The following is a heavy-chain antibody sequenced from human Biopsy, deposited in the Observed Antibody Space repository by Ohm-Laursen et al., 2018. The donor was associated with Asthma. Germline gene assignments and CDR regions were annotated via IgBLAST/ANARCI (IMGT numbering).Heavy chain of an antibody. V-gene: IGHV3-9*01. D-gene: IGHD6-19*01. J-gene: IGHJ4*02. CDR3: AKVAYRSGYMFFDS. CDR1: GFTFRSYA. Sequence: SLRLSCAASGFTFRSYAMHWVRQAPGKGLEWVSSISWNSVSLDYAASVKGRFTISRDNAKNSLYLEMNTLTTKVTALYYCAKVAYRSGYMFFDSWGQGTLVTVSS. CDR2: ISWNSVSL.